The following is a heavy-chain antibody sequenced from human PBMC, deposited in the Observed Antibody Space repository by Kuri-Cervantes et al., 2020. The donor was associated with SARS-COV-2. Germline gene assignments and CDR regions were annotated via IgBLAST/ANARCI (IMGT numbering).Heavy chain of an antibody. D-gene: IGHD3-10*01. CDR3: ARGRFGEFT. CDR2: INSDGSST. CDR1: GFTVSSNY. V-gene: IGHV3-74*01. J-gene: IGHJ5*02. Sequence: GGSLRLSCAASGFTVSSNYMSWVRQAPGKGLVWVSRINSDGSSTTYADSVKGRSTISRDNAKNTLYLQMNSLRAEDTAVYYCARGRFGEFTWGQGTLVTVSS.